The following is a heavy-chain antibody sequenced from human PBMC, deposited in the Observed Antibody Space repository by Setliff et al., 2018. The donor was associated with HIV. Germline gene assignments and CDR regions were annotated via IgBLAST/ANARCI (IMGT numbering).Heavy chain of an antibody. D-gene: IGHD2-15*01. CDR2: IYTRGST. CDR1: GGSIDSGNYD. J-gene: IGHJ3*02. CDR3: ARVFPPIRGAPFGTPPGAFDI. Sequence: PSETLSLTCTVSGGSIDSGNYDWNWVRQPGGKGLEWIGRIYTRGSTKYSPTFESRVTMSLDTSKNQFSLNLRSVTAADTAVYYCARVFPPIRGAPFGTPPGAFDIWGQGTMVTVSS. V-gene: IGHV4-61*02.